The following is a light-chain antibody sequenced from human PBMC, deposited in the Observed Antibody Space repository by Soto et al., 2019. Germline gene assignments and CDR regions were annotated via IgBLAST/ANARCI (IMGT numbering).Light chain of an antibody. V-gene: IGKV1-5*03. J-gene: IGKJ4*01. CDR3: QEYNSY. Sequence: DIQMTQSPYTLSASVGDRVTITCRASQNIDNWLAWYQQKPGKPPKLLIYRASSLETVVPSRFSGSGSGTEFTLTISNLQPDASATYYCQEYNSYFGGGTKVEIK. CDR2: RAS. CDR1: QNIDNW.